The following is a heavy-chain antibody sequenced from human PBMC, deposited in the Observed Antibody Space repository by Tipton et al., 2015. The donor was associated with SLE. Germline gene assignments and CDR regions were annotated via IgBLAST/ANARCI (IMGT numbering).Heavy chain of an antibody. V-gene: IGHV4-34*01. D-gene: IGHD3-10*01. J-gene: IGHJ4*02. CDR3: ARGHGSGLFDY. Sequence: TLSLTCAVYGGSFSGYYWSWIRQPPGKGLEWIGEINHRGSTNYNPSLKSRVTISVDTSKNQFSLKLTSVTAADTAVYYCARGHGSGLFDYWGQGTLVTVSS. CDR2: INHRGST. CDR1: GGSFSGYY.